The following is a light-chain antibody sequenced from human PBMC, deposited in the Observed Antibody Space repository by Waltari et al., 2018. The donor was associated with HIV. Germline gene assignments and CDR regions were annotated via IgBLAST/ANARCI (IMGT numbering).Light chain of an antibody. CDR3: QVWDSSSYHFYV. CDR2: DDS. Sequence: SYVLTQPPSVSVAPSQPARITRGGHNIGSKSVHWYQQKPGQALVLVINDDSHRPSGIAGRFPGSNPGNTATLTISRVEAGDEADYYCQVWDSSSYHFYVFGTGTKVTVL. V-gene: IGLV3-21*02. CDR1: NIGSKS. J-gene: IGLJ1*01.